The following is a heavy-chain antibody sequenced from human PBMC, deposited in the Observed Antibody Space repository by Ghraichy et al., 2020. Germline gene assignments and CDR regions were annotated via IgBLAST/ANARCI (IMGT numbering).Heavy chain of an antibody. V-gene: IGHV4-39*01. D-gene: IGHD2-15*01. CDR1: GASVNSHNHY. CDR2: IYSSGST. J-gene: IGHJ4*01. CDR3: ATTTPAIAVTIGATPGDGFDY. Sequence: SQTLSLTCTVSGASVNSHNHYWGWVRRPPGKGLEWIGSIYSSGSTHYNPSLKSRLTVSVDTSKNQFSLRLRSVTAADTAVYFCATTTPAIAVTIGATPGDGFDYWGHGALVTVSS.